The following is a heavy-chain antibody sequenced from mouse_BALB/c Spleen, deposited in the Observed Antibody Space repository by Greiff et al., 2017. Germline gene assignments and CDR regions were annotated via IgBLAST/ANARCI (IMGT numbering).Heavy chain of an antibody. CDR3: ARGVLLRLRALDWFAY. J-gene: IGHJ3*01. D-gene: IGHD1-2*01. CDR1: GYTFTSYW. V-gene: IGHV1-7*01. Sequence: QVQLQQSGAELAKPGASVKMSCKASGYTFTSYWMHWVKQRPGQGLEWIGYINPSTGYTEYNQKFKDKATLTADKSSSTAYMQLSSLTSEDSAVYYCARGVLLRLRALDWFAYWGQGTLVTVSA. CDR2: INPSTGYT.